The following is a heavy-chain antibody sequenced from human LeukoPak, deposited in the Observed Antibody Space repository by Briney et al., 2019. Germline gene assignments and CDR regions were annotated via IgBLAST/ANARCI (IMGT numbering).Heavy chain of an antibody. CDR1: GFTFSSYG. J-gene: IGHJ4*02. CDR2: ISYDGSNK. V-gene: IGHV3-30*18. D-gene: IGHD6-19*01. CDR3: AKFVYSSGWSRTPTLGG. Sequence: GGSLRLSCAASGFTFSSYGMHWVRQAPGKGLEWVAVISYDGSNKYYADSVKGRFTISRDNSKNTLYLQMNSLRAEDTAVYYCAKFVYSSGWSRTPTLGGWGQGTLVTVSS.